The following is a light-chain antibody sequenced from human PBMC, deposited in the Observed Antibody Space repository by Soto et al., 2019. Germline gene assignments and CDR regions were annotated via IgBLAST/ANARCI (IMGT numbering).Light chain of an antibody. J-gene: IGKJ3*01. CDR1: QSVSSSY. Sequence: EIALTQSPGTLSLSTGERANPYFRASQSVSSSYLAWYQQKPGQAPRLIIYGASRRATGIPHRFSGSGSGTDFTLTIRSLEPEDFAVYYCQQSGSSPLFTLGTWNQVDIK. CDR2: GAS. V-gene: IGKV3-20*01. CDR3: QQSGSSPLFT.